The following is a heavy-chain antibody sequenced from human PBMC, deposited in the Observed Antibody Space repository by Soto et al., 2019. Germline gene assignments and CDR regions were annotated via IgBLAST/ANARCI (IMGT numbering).Heavy chain of an antibody. CDR2: IYNSGRT. J-gene: IGHJ4*02. CDR3: ARRYGYSFDY. D-gene: IGHD1-1*01. CDR1: GGSISSYY. V-gene: IGHV4-59*08. Sequence: QVQLQESGPGLVKPSETLSLTCTVSGGSISSYYWSWIRQPPRQGLELIGYIYNSGRTNYNPSLRSRVTISVDTSKNQFSLKRSSVTAADTAVYYCARRYGYSFDYWGQGTLVTVSS.